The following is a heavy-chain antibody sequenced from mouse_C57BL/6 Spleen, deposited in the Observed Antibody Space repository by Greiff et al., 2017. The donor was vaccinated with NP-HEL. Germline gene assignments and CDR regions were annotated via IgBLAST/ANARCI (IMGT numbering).Heavy chain of an antibody. CDR2: INYDGSST. V-gene: IGHV5-16*01. J-gene: IGHJ2*01. Sequence: EVMLVESEGGLVQPGSSIKLSCTASGFTFSDYYMAWVRQVPEKGLEWVANINYDGSSTYYLDSLKSRFIISRDNAKNILYLQMSSLKSEDTATYYCAREGRYFDYWGQGTTLTVSS. CDR3: AREGRYFDY. CDR1: GFTFSDYY.